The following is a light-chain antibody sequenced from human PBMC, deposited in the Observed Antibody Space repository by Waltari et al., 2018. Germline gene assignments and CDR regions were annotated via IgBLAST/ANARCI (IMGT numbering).Light chain of an antibody. J-gene: IGKJ1*01. CDR2: RVS. V-gene: IGKV2-30*02. Sequence: DVVMTQSPLSLPVTLGQPASISCTSSQSLVHSDGKLYLNWFQQRPGQSPRRLIHRVSNRNSGVPDRFSGSGSGTDFTLKISRVEAEDVGVYYCMQGTHWPWTFGQGTKVEIK. CDR1: QSLVHSDGKLY. CDR3: MQGTHWPWT.